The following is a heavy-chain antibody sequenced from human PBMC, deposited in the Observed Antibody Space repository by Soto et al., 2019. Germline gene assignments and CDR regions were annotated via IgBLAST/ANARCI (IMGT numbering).Heavy chain of an antibody. J-gene: IGHJ6*02. Sequence: PSETRSRTWAVYGGSFSCYYWSWSRQPPGKGLEWIGEINHSGSTNYNPSLKSRVTISVDTSKNQFSLKLSSVTAADTAVYYCATDILTGYYDGMDVWGQGTTVTVSS. V-gene: IGHV4-34*01. D-gene: IGHD3-9*01. CDR2: INHSGST. CDR3: ATDILTGYYDGMDV. CDR1: GGSFSCYY.